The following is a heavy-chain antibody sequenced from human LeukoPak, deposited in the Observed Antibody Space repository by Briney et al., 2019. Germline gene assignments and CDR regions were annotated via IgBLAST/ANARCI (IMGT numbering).Heavy chain of an antibody. V-gene: IGHV3-21*01. CDR1: GFTFSSYS. J-gene: IGHJ3*02. D-gene: IGHD5-24*01. CDR3: AREQSGDAEAFDI. CDR2: ISSSSSYI. Sequence: GGSLRLSCAASGFTFSSYSMNWVRQAPGKGLEWFSSISSSSSYIYYADSVKGRFTISRDNAKNSLYLQMNSLRAEDTAVYYCAREQSGDAEAFDIWCQGTMVTVSS.